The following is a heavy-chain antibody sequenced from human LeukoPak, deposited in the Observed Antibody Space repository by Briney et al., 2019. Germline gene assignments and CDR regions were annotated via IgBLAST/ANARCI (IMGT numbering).Heavy chain of an antibody. CDR1: GLTFRSYG. J-gene: IGHJ4*02. Sequence: GGSLRLSCAASGLTFRSYGRHWVRQAPGKGLEWVAIIWYDGSNKYYVDSVKGRFTISRDNSKNTLYLQMNSLRAEDTAVYYCARRSSPDYYNSGTNYLFDYWGQGTLVTVSS. CDR2: IWYDGSNK. CDR3: ARRSSPDYYNSGTNYLFDY. D-gene: IGHD3-10*01. V-gene: IGHV3-33*01.